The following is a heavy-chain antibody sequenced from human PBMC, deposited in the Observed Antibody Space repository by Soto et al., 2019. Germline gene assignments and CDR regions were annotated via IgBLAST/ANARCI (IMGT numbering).Heavy chain of an antibody. CDR1: GFTFSSYA. CDR3: AKDMRYCSGGSCYVGY. D-gene: IGHD2-15*01. Sequence: GGSLRLSCAASGFTFSSYAMSWVRQAPGKGLEWVSGISGSGGNTYYADSVKGRFTISRDNSKNTLYLQMNSLRGEDTAVYYCAKDMRYCSGGSCYVGYWGQGTLVTVSS. J-gene: IGHJ4*02. CDR2: ISGSGGNT. V-gene: IGHV3-23*01.